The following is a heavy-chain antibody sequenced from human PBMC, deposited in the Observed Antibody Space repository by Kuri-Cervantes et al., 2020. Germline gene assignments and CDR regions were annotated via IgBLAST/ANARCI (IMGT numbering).Heavy chain of an antibody. J-gene: IGHJ4*02. V-gene: IGHV3-23*01. D-gene: IGHD1-20*01. CDR1: GFTFSRHG. CDR2: ISGSGGST. CDR3: AGDCNPNNCHKY. Sequence: GESLKISCAASGFTFSRHGMTWVRQAPGKGLEWVSGISGSGGSTFYADSVKGRFTISRDNSKNTLYLQMSSLRAEDTAVYYCAGDCNPNNCHKYWGQGTLVTVSS.